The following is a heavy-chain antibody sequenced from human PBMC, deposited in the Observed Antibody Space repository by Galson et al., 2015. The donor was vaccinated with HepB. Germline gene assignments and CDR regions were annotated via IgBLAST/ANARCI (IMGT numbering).Heavy chain of an antibody. V-gene: IGHV3-66*03. CDR1: GFTVSSNY. D-gene: IGHD3-10*01. J-gene: IGHJ4*02. CDR2: IYSSGST. CDR3: AKDRSGFYASGSSDY. Sequence: SLRLSCAASGFTVSSNYMNWVRQAPGKGLEWVSVIYSSGSTYYADSVKGRFTISRDNFKNTLYLQLKSLTAEDTAVYYCAKDRSGFYASGSSDYWGQGTVVTVSS.